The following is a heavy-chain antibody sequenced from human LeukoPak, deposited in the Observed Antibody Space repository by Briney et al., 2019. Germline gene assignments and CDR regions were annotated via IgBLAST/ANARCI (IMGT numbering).Heavy chain of an antibody. CDR2: INHSGST. CDR3: ARGPTWIQLWLPRGEGFDY. J-gene: IGHJ4*02. D-gene: IGHD5-18*01. Sequence: PSETLSLTCAVYGGSFSGYYLSWIRQPPGKGLEWIGEINHSGSTNYNPSLKSRVTISAATSKNQFCLKLSSVTAADTAVHYCARGPTWIQLWLPRGEGFDYWGEGTLVTVSS. CDR1: GGSFSGYY. V-gene: IGHV4-34*01.